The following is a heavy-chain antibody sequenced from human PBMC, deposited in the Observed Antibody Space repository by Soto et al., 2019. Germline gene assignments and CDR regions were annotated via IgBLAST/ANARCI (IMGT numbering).Heavy chain of an antibody. CDR2: IYWDDDK. Sequence: QITLKESGPTLVNPTQTLTLTCTFSGFSLTTSGVSVGWIRQPPGKALEWLALIYWDDDKRYCPSLKSRLTITKDTSNNQVVLTMINMDPVDTATYYCARSGYQLLYGRNVFDVWGQGTMVTVSS. D-gene: IGHD2-2*02. CDR1: GFSLTTSGVS. J-gene: IGHJ3*01. V-gene: IGHV2-5*02. CDR3: ARSGYQLLYGRNVFDV.